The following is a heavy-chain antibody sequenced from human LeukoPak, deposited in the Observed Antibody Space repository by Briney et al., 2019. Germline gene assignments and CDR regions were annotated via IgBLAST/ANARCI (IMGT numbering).Heavy chain of an antibody. CDR2: IYSGGST. J-gene: IGHJ2*01. CDR3: ARESSSWPNWYFDL. D-gene: IGHD6-13*01. CDR1: GFTVSSNY. Sequence: PGGSLRLSCAASGFTVSSNYMSWVRQAPGKGLEWVSVIYSGGSTYYADPVKGRFTISRDNSKNTLYLQMNSLRAEDTAVYYCARESSSWPNWYFDLWGRGTLVTVS. V-gene: IGHV3-53*01.